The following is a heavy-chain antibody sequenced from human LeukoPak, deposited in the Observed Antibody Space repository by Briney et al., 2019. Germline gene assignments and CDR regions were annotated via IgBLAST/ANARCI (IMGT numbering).Heavy chain of an antibody. CDR1: GFTFRSYG. Sequence: GGSLRLSCAASGFTFRSYGMHWVRQAPGKGLVWVAVISYDGSNKYYADSVKGRFTISRDNSKNTLYLQMNSLRAEDTAVYYCAKGSVRYYYYMDVWGKGTTVTISS. D-gene: IGHD3-10*01. CDR2: ISYDGSNK. J-gene: IGHJ6*03. V-gene: IGHV3-30*18. CDR3: AKGSVRYYYYMDV.